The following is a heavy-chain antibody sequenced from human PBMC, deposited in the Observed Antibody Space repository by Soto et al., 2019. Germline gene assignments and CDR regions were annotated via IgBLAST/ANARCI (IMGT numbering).Heavy chain of an antibody. CDR3: AKAKTLLWFGAGDY. Sequence: PGGSLRLSCAASGFTFSSYAMSWVRQAPGKGLEWVSAISGSGGSTYYADSAKGRLTISRDNSKNTLYLQMNSLRAEDTAVYYCAKAKTLLWFGAGDYWGQGTLVTVSS. J-gene: IGHJ4*02. V-gene: IGHV3-23*01. CDR1: GFTFSSYA. CDR2: ISGSGGST. D-gene: IGHD3-10*01.